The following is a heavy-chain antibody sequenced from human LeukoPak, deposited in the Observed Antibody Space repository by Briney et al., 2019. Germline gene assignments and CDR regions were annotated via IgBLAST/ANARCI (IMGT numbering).Heavy chain of an antibody. CDR3: ASQVYYDSSGYLYNWFDP. J-gene: IGHJ5*02. CDR1: GYSFTSYW. D-gene: IGHD3-22*01. Sequence: HGESLKISCKGSGYSFTSYWISWVRQMPGKGLEWMGRIDPSDSYTNYSPSFQGHVTISADKSISTAYLQWSSLKASDTAMYYCASQVYYDSSGYLYNWFDPWGQGTLVTVSS. V-gene: IGHV5-10-1*01. CDR2: IDPSDSYT.